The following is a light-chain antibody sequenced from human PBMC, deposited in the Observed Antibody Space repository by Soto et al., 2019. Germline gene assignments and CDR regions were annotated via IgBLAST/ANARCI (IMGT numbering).Light chain of an antibody. J-gene: IGKJ5*01. CDR2: GAS. Sequence: IVLTQSPGTLSLSPGERATLSCRASQSVSSSYLAWYQQKPVQAPRLLIYGASSRATGIPDRFSGSGSGTDFTLTISRLEPEDFAVYYCQQYGSSLITFGQGTRLEIK. CDR3: QQYGSSLIT. CDR1: QSVSSSY. V-gene: IGKV3-20*01.